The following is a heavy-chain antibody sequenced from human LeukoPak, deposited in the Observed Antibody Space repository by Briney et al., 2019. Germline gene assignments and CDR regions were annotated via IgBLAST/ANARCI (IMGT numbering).Heavy chain of an antibody. D-gene: IGHD5-12*01. Sequence: GASVKVSCKTSGGTFSSYTISWVRQAPGQGLEWMGRIIPILGIANYAQKFQGRVTITADKSTSTAYMELSSLRSEDAAVYYCATIVDTRAFDIWGQGTMVTVSS. J-gene: IGHJ3*02. CDR2: IIPILGIA. CDR3: ATIVDTRAFDI. V-gene: IGHV1-69*02. CDR1: GGTFSSYT.